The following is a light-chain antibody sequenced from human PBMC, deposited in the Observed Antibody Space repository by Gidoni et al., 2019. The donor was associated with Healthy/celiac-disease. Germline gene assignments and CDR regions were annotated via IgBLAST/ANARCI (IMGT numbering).Light chain of an antibody. J-gene: IGLJ2*01. CDR2: EVS. CDR1: SSDVGGYKY. Sequence: QSARTQTASVSGSPGQSITISCTGTSSDVGGYKYVSWYQQHPGKAPKLMIYEVSNRPSGVSNRFTGSKSGNTASLTISGLQAEDEADYYCSSYTSSSTVVFGGGTKLTVL. V-gene: IGLV2-14*01. CDR3: SSYTSSSTVV.